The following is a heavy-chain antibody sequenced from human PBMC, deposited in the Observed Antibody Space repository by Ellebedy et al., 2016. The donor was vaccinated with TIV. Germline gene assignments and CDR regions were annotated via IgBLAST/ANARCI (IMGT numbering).Heavy chain of an antibody. CDR1: GFTFGSFA. V-gene: IGHV3-23*01. Sequence: GESLKISCAASGFTFGSFAMHWVRQAPGKGLEWLSAISGDGSSAYLADSVKGRFTLTRDNSKKTLYLQMNGLRTEDTAVYFCAKGSSSGFNYDKVGFEYWGQGTLVTVSS. D-gene: IGHD3-22*01. CDR3: AKGSSSGFNYDKVGFEY. CDR2: ISGDGSSA. J-gene: IGHJ4*02.